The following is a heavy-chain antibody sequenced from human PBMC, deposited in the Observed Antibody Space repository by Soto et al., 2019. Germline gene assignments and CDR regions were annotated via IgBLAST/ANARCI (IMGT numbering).Heavy chain of an antibody. D-gene: IGHD1-26*01. J-gene: IGHJ3*01. CDR3: AHRGKSSGSYTLGV. V-gene: IGHV2-5*01. Sequence: QITLKESGPPLEKPTQTLTLTCTFSGLSLSTSGVGVGWIRQPPGKALEWLALIYWNDDKRYSPALESKLTITKDTSKNHVVLTMTNMDHVDTATYYCAHRGKSSGSYTLGVWGQGTMVTVSS. CDR1: GLSLSTSGVG. CDR2: IYWNDDK.